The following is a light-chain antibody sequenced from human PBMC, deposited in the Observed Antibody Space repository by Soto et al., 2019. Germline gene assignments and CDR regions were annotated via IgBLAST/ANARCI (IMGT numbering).Light chain of an antibody. CDR2: DTN. CDR3: LLTYTGTRV. CDR1: TGSVTSGHF. V-gene: IGLV7-46*01. J-gene: IGLJ7*01. Sequence: QAVVTQEPSLTVSPGGTVTLTCGSSTGSVTSGHFPFWFQQRPGQAPRTLIYDTNNKRSWTPARFSGSLLGGKAALTLSGAQPEDEADYYCLLTYTGTRVFGGGTQLTVL.